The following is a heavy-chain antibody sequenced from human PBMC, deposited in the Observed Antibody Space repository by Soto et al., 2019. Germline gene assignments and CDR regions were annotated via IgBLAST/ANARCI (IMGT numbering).Heavy chain of an antibody. J-gene: IGHJ4*02. CDR3: ARDDEDGSYCDLGY. CDR2: IWYDGSNK. V-gene: IGHV3-30*19. D-gene: IGHD3-10*01. CDR1: GFTFSSYG. Sequence: GGSLRLSCAASGFTFSSYGMHWVRQAPGKGLEWVAVIWYDGSNKYYADSVKGRFTISRDNSKNTLYLQMNSLRAEDTAVYYCARDDEDGSYCDLGYWGQGTLVTVSS.